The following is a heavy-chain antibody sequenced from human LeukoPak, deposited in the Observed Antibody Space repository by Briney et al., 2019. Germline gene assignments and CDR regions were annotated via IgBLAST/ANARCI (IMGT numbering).Heavy chain of an antibody. CDR2: INPNSGGT. Sequence: ASVKVSCKASGYTFTGYYMHWVRQAPGQGLEWMGWINPNSGGTNYAQKFQGRVTMTRNTSINTAYMELSRLRSDDTAVYYCARGLRGSPAFDYWGQGTLVTVPS. V-gene: IGHV1-2*02. J-gene: IGHJ4*02. CDR3: ARGLRGSPAFDY. D-gene: IGHD2-2*01. CDR1: GYTFTGYY.